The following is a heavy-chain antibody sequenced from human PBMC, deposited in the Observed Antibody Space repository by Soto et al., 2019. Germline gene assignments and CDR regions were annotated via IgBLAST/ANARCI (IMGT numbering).Heavy chain of an antibody. J-gene: IGHJ6*02. CDR1: GGSFSGYY. V-gene: IGHV4-34*01. D-gene: IGHD3-16*02. Sequence: QVQLQQWGAGLLKPSETLSLTCAVYGGSFSGYYWSWIRQPPGKGLEWIGEINHSGSTNYNPSLKSRVTISVDTSKNQFSLKPSSVTAADTAVYYCARGLYYDYVWGSYRGAYYYGMDVWGQGTTVTVSS. CDR3: ARGLYYDYVWGSYRGAYYYGMDV. CDR2: INHSGST.